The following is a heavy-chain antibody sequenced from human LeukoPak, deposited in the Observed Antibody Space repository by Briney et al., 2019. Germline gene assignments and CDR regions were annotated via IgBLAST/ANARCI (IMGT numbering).Heavy chain of an antibody. CDR2: IYYSGST. CDR1: GGSISSYY. V-gene: IGHV4-59*08. D-gene: IGHD4-17*01. CDR3: ARTDGDPSYYYYYGMDV. Sequence: SETLSLTCTVSGGSISSYYWSWIRQPPGKGLEWIGYIYYSGSTNYNPSLKSRVTISVDTSKNQFSLKLSSVTAADTAVYYCARTDGDPSYYYYYGMDVWGQGTTVTVSS. J-gene: IGHJ6*02.